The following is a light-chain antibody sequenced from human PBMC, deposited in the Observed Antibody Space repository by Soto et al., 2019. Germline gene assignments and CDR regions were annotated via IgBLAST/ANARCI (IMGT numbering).Light chain of an antibody. CDR2: GAS. V-gene: IGKV3-15*01. J-gene: IGKJ1*01. CDR3: QQYYNWPRT. CDR1: QSVSSY. Sequence: EIVLTQSPATLSLSPGERATLSCRASQSVSSYLAWYQQKPGQAPRLLIYGASTRATDIPARFSGSGSGTEFTLTISSLQSEDFAVYYCQQYYNWPRTFGQGTKVEIK.